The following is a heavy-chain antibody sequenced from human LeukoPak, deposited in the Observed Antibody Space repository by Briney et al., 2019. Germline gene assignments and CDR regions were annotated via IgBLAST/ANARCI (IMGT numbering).Heavy chain of an antibody. CDR1: GFTFSSYA. CDR3: ARENPGRGGSFDY. CDR2: ISYDGSNK. J-gene: IGHJ4*02. D-gene: IGHD3-10*01. Sequence: GGSLRLSCAASGFTFSSYAMHWVRRAPGKGLEWVTVISYDGSNKYYADSVKGRFTISRDNSKNTLYLQMNSLRAEDTAVYYCARENPGRGGSFDYWGQGTLVTVSS. V-gene: IGHV3-30*04.